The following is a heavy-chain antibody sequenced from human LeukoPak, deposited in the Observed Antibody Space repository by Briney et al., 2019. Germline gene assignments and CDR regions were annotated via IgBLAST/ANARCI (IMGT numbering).Heavy chain of an antibody. CDR2: IYHSGST. Sequence: PSETLSLTCTVSGGSISSYYWSWIRQPPGKGLEWIGSIYHSGSTYYNPSLKSRVTISVDTSKNQFSLKLSSVTAADTAVYYCARDKGIAVAYDYWGQGTLVTVSS. CDR1: GGSISSYY. CDR3: ARDKGIAVAYDY. J-gene: IGHJ4*02. D-gene: IGHD6-19*01. V-gene: IGHV4-38-2*02.